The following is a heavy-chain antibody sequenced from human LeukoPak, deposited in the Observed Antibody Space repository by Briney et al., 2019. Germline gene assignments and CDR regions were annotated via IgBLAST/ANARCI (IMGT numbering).Heavy chain of an antibody. D-gene: IGHD6-13*01. J-gene: IGHJ5*02. CDR3: ARGCSSSWYGSWFDP. Sequence: PSETLSLTCAAYGGSFSGYYWSWIRQPPGKGLEWIGEINHSGSTNYNPSLKSRVTISVDTSKNRFSLKLSSVTAADTAVYYCARGCSSSWYGSWFDPWGQGTLVTVSS. CDR2: INHSGST. V-gene: IGHV4-34*01. CDR1: GGSFSGYY.